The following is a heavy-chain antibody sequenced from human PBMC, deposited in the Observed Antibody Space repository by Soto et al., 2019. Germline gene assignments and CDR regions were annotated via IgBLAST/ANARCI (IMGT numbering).Heavy chain of an antibody. CDR2: IDPIGRT. CDR3: ARMRGLGEISPFFDH. J-gene: IGHJ4*02. CDR1: SASLDSDN. D-gene: IGHD3-16*02. Sequence: QVHLQESGPGLVKPSETLSLTCAVSSASLDSDNWSWIRQPPGKGLEWIGYIDPIGRTNYNPSLRCRVAISIDQSTIPSSLRPDSVCAADAAVYFCARMRGLGEISPFFDHWGEGTLVTVSS. V-gene: IGHV4-4*09.